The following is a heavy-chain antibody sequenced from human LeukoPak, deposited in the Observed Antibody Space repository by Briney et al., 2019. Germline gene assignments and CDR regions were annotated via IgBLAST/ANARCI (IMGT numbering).Heavy chain of an antibody. V-gene: IGHV3-23*01. CDR1: GFTFSSYA. CDR2: IGGNSDRT. CDR3: AKDPVVYHGGSGWHYFDY. D-gene: IGHD6-19*01. Sequence: GGSLRLSCAASGFTFSSYAMSWVRQAPGRGLEWVSTIGGNSDRTYYADSVKGRFTISRDNSKNTLFLQMDSLTAEDTAVYYCAKDPVVYHGGSGWHYFDYWGQGTLVTVSS. J-gene: IGHJ4*02.